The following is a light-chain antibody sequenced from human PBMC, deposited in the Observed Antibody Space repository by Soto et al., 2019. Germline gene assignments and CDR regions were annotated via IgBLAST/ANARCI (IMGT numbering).Light chain of an antibody. V-gene: IGLV2-23*02. CDR3: CSYAGSSTFYV. CDR2: EVT. CDR1: STDVGSFNL. Sequence: QSVLTQPASVSGSPGQSVTISCTGTSTDVGSFNLVSWFQQHPGKAPRLIIYEVTKRPSGVSNRFSGSKSGNTASLTLSGLQAEDEADYYCCSYAGSSTFYVFGSGTKLTVL. J-gene: IGLJ1*01.